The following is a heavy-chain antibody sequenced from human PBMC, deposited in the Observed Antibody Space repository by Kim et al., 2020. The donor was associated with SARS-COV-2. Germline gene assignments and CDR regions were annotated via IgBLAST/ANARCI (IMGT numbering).Heavy chain of an antibody. CDR2: IWYDGSNK. CDR1: GFTFSSYG. V-gene: IGHV3-33*01. J-gene: IGHJ3*02. CDR3: AREGVEMATPDAFDI. D-gene: IGHD5-12*01. Sequence: GGSLRLSCAASGFTFSSYGMHWVRQAPGKGLEWVAVIWYDGSNKYYADSVKGRFTISRDNSKNTLYLQMNSLRAEDTAVYYCAREGVEMATPDAFDIWGQGTMVTVSS.